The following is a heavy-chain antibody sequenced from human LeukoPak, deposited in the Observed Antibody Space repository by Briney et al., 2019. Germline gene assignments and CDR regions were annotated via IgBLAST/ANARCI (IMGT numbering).Heavy chain of an antibody. CDR1: GFTFSNYW. CDR3: ARTEGTVAYDS. D-gene: IGHD4-23*01. V-gene: IGHV3-74*01. CDR2: IISDGSGT. Sequence: GGSLRLSCAASGFTFSNYWMHWVRQAPGKGRVWVSRIISDGSGTTYADSVRGRFTISRDHAKNTLYLQVNSLRAEDTAVYYCARTEGTVAYDSWGQGTLVTVSS. J-gene: IGHJ5*01.